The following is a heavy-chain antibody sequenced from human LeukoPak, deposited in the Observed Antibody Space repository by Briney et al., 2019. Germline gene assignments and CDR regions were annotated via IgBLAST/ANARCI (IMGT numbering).Heavy chain of an antibody. D-gene: IGHD3-22*01. CDR2: IYYSGRT. Sequence: SETLSLTCTVSGGSISSYYWNWIRQPPGKGLEWIGYIYYSGRTNYNPSLKSRVTISVDTSKNQFSLKLSSVTAADTAVYYCARLDDSSGYYYLDYWGQGTLVTVSS. CDR1: GGSISSYY. J-gene: IGHJ4*02. CDR3: ARLDDSSGYYYLDY. V-gene: IGHV4-59*01.